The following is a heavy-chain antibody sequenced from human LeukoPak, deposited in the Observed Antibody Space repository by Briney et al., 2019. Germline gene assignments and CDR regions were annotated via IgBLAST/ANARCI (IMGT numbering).Heavy chain of an antibody. CDR1: GFTFSSYA. D-gene: IGHD2-15*01. V-gene: IGHV3-30*09. CDR3: AKGDDIVVVVAATDYFDY. CDR2: ISYDGSNK. Sequence: GGSLRLSCAASGFTFSSYAMHWVRQAPGRGLEWVAVISYDGSNKYYADSVKGRFAISRDNSKNTLYLQMNSLRAEDTAVYYCAKGDDIVVVVAATDYFDYWGQGTLVTVSS. J-gene: IGHJ4*02.